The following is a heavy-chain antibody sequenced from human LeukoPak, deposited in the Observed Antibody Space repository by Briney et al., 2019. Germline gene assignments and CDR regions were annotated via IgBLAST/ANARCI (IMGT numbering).Heavy chain of an antibody. D-gene: IGHD2-2*01. V-gene: IGHV3-30*02. CDR2: IRYDGSNK. CDR1: GFTFSSYG. J-gene: IGHJ4*02. Sequence: PGGSLRLSCAASGFTFSSYGMTWARQAPGKGLEWVAFIRYDGSNKYYADSVKGRFTISRDNSKNTLHLQMNSLRAEDTAVYYCAKGTIIVVPVPDYFDYWGQGTLVTVSS. CDR3: AKGTIIVVPVPDYFDY.